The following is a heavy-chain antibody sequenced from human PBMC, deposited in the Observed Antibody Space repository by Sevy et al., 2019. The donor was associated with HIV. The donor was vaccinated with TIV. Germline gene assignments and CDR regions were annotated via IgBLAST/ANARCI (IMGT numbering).Heavy chain of an antibody. Sequence: ASVKVSCKASGYTFTSYGISWVRQAPGQRLEWMGWIIANNGNTNYAQKLQGRVTMTTDTSTSTAYMELRSLRSDDTAVYYCARSRYSSGGSCSGYNWFDPWGQGTLVTVSS. CDR1: GYTFTSYG. CDR2: IIANNGNT. D-gene: IGHD2-15*01. V-gene: IGHV1-18*01. CDR3: ARSRYSSGGSCSGYNWFDP. J-gene: IGHJ5*02.